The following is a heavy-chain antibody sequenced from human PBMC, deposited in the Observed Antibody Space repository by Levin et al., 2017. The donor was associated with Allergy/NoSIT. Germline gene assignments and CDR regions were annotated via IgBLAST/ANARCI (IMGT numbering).Heavy chain of an antibody. D-gene: IGHD6-13*01. CDR1: GFTFDDYA. Sequence: SLKISCAASGFTFDDYAMHWVRQAPGKGLEWVSGISWNSGSIGYADSVKGRFTISRDNAKNSLYLQMNSLRAEDTALYYCAKDSSGSWYEGGWFDPWGQGTLVTVSS. CDR3: AKDSSGSWYEGGWFDP. V-gene: IGHV3-9*01. J-gene: IGHJ5*02. CDR2: ISWNSGSI.